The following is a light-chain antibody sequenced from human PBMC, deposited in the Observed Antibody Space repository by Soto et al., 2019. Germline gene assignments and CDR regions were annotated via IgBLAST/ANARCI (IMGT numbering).Light chain of an antibody. CDR2: KAS. CDR1: XSISSW. J-gene: IGKJ1*01. Sequence: DIQMTQSPSTLSASVGDRVTITCRASXSISSWLAWYQQKPGKAPKLLIYKASSLESGVPSRFSGSGSGTEFTLTISSLQPDDFATYYCQRYNSYSWTFGQGTKVEIK. V-gene: IGKV1-5*03. CDR3: QRYNSYSWT.